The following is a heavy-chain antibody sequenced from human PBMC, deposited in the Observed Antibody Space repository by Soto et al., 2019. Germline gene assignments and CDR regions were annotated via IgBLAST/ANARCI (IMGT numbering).Heavy chain of an antibody. CDR3: ARVRYDRSRFDH. D-gene: IGHD3-22*01. J-gene: IGHJ4*02. CDR1: GDSISRRHW. CDR2: ISHSGIT. V-gene: IGHV4-4*02. Sequence: QVQLQESGTGLVRPSGALSVTCAVSGDSISRRHWWSWVRQSPGKGLEWIGEISHSGITNYNPSLKSRVTISGDKSKNQLSLKLTSVTAAETAVYFCARVRYDRSRFDHWGQGTLLSVSS.